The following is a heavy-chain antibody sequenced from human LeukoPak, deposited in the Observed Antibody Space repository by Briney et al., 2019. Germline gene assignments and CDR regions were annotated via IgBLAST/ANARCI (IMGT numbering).Heavy chain of an antibody. CDR2: ISGSGDNT. J-gene: IGHJ4*02. D-gene: IGHD1-26*01. V-gene: IGHV3-23*01. Sequence: PGGSLRLSCAASGFTFSSYGMNWVRQVPGKGLEWVSSISGSGDNTYYADSVKGRFTISRDNSKNTLYLQMNSLRAEDTAVYYCARDREVGAIPYYFDYWGQGTLVTVSS. CDR1: GFTFSSYG. CDR3: ARDREVGAIPYYFDY.